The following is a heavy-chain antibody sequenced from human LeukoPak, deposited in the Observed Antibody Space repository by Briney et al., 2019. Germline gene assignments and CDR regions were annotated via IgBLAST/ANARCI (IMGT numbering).Heavy chain of an antibody. Sequence: AGGSLRLSCAASGLTFSNYAMSWVRQAPGKGLEWVSLIGGSGVNTFYADSVKGRFTISRDNSKNTLYLQMNSLRAEDTAVYYCARETAAGIGYDYWGQGTLVTVSS. D-gene: IGHD6-13*01. CDR3: ARETAAGIGYDY. J-gene: IGHJ4*02. CDR1: GLTFSNYA. CDR2: IGGSGVNT. V-gene: IGHV3-23*01.